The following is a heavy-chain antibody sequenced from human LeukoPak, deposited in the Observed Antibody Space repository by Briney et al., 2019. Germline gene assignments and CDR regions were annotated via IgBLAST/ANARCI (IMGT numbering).Heavy chain of an antibody. V-gene: IGHV3-7*03. D-gene: IGHD3-22*01. Sequence: GGSLRLSCAASGLTFRSYWMSWVRQAPGKGLEWVANIHPDGGVKNYVDSVKSRFSISRDNAANSLYLQMNSLRAEDTAVYFCAKRGVVIRVILVGFHKEAYYFDSWGQGALVTVSS. J-gene: IGHJ4*02. CDR3: AKRGVVIRVILVGFHKEAYYFDS. CDR2: IHPDGGVK. CDR1: GLTFRSYW.